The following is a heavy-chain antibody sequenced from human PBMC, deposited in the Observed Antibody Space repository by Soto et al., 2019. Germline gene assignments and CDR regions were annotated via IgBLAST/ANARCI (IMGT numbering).Heavy chain of an antibody. D-gene: IGHD1-26*01. CDR3: AKRGSGSQFDY. CDR1: GFTFSSYA. J-gene: IGHJ4*02. CDR2: ISGSGGST. Sequence: EVQLLESGGGLVQPGGSLRLSCAASGFTFSSYAMSWVRQAPGKGLEWVSVISGSGGSTYYADSVKGRFTISRDNSQNTRYLQMNSLRAEDTAVHYCAKRGSGSQFDYWGQGTLVTVSS. V-gene: IGHV3-23*01.